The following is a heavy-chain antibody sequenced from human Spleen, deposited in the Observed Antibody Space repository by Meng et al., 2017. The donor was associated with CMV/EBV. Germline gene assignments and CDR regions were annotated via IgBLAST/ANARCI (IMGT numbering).Heavy chain of an antibody. D-gene: IGHD3-16*01. CDR1: GGTFSSYA. CDR3: ARDRMGIDSYFDY. Sequence: QVHGVQSGDRVKKPGASVKVACKAAGGTFSSYAISWVRQAPGQGLEWMGGIIPIFGTANYAQKFQGRVTITADESTSTAYMELSSLRSEDTAVYYCARDRMGIDSYFDYWGQGTLVTVSS. V-gene: IGHV1-69*12. J-gene: IGHJ4*02. CDR2: IIPIFGTA.